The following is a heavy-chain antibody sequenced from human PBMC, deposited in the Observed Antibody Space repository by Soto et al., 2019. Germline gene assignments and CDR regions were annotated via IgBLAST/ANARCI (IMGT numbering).Heavy chain of an antibody. D-gene: IGHD5-18*01. CDR3: ARHGYSYGGGYFDY. J-gene: IGHJ4*02. V-gene: IGHV3-66*04. CDR1: GFTVSSNY. Sequence: EVQLVESGGGLVQPGGSLRLSCAASGFTVSSNYMSWVRQAPGKGLEWVSVIYSGGSAYYADSVKGRVTISRDNSKTTLYLQMNSLRAEDTAVYYCARHGYSYGGGYFDYWGQGTLVTVSS. CDR2: IYSGGSA.